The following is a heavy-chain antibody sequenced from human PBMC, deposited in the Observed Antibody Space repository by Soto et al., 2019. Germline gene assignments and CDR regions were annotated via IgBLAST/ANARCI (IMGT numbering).Heavy chain of an antibody. CDR3: ARASYYDSSGYYPDY. Sequence: EVQLVESGGTLFQPGGSLRLHCAASGFSVSNNYMSWVRQAPGKGLEWVSAIYSGGRTYYADSVKGRFTISRDNSKNTLYLQMNTLRAEDTALYYCARASYYDSSGYYPDYWGQGTLVTVSS. D-gene: IGHD3-22*01. V-gene: IGHV3-53*01. J-gene: IGHJ4*02. CDR1: GFSVSNNY. CDR2: IYSGGRT.